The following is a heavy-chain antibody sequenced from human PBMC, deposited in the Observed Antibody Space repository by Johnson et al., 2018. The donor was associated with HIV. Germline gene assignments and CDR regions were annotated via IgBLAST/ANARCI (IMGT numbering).Heavy chain of an antibody. CDR3: AKGIAARPPGDAFDL. CDR2: ISYDGSDK. D-gene: IGHD6-6*01. Sequence: VQLVESGGGVVQPGRSLRLSCAASGFTFSSYAMHWVRQAPGKGLEWVAVISYDGSDKYYADSVKGRFTISRDNSKNSLYLQMNSLRAEDTALYYCAKGIAARPPGDAFDLWGQGTKVTISS. CDR1: GFTFSSYA. J-gene: IGHJ3*01. V-gene: IGHV3-30*04.